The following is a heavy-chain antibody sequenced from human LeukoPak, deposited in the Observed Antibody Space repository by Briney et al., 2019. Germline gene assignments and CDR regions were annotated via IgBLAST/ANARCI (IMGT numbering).Heavy chain of an antibody. Sequence: SETLSLTCTVFRGSISSSGYSWGWIRQPPGKGLAWIGSVYYSGGTYYNPSLKSRVTISVDTSKNQFSLKLSSVTAADTAVYYCASSRDRDGYSDWGQGTLVTVSS. CDR2: VYYSGGT. CDR1: RGSISSSGYS. CDR3: ASSRDRDGYSD. D-gene: IGHD5-24*01. V-gene: IGHV4-39*07. J-gene: IGHJ4*02.